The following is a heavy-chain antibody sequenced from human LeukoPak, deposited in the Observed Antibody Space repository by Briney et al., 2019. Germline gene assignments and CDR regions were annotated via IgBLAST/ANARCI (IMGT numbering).Heavy chain of an antibody. CDR2: MNPNSGNT. J-gene: IGHJ5*02. D-gene: IGHD6-19*01. CDR1: GYTFTSYD. CDR3: ARARSGAVARNYNWFDP. Sequence: ASVKVSCKASGYTFTSYDINWVRQATGQGLEWMGWMNPNSGNTGYAQKFQGRVTMTRNTSISTAYMELRSLTSDDTAVYYCARARSGAVARNYNWFDPWGQGTLVTVSS. V-gene: IGHV1-8*01.